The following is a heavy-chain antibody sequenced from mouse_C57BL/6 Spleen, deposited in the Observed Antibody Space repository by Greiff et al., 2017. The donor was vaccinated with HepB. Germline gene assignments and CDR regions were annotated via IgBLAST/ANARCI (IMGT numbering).Heavy chain of an antibody. V-gene: IGHV5-17*01. CDR2: ISSGSSTI. Sequence: EVQGVESGGGLVKPGGSLKLSCAASGFTFSDYGMHWVRQAPEKGLEWVAYISSGSSTIYYADTVKGRFTISRDNAKNTLFLQMTSLRSEDTAMYYCARGGYYGSSYVYYAMDYWGQGTSVTVSS. D-gene: IGHD1-1*01. CDR1: GFTFSDYG. J-gene: IGHJ4*01. CDR3: ARGGYYGSSYVYYAMDY.